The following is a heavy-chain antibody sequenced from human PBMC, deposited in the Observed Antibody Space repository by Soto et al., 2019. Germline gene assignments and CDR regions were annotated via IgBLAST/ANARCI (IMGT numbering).Heavy chain of an antibody. CDR2: IYYSGST. V-gene: IGHV4-59*08. CDR3: ARHGRFGELDFDY. CDR1: GGSISSYY. J-gene: IGHJ4*02. D-gene: IGHD3-10*01. Sequence: SETLSLTCTVSGGSISSYYWSWIRQPPGKGLEWIGYIYYSGSTNYNPSLKSRVTISVDTSKNQFSLKLSSVTAADTAVYCCARHGRFGELDFDYWGQGTLVTVSS.